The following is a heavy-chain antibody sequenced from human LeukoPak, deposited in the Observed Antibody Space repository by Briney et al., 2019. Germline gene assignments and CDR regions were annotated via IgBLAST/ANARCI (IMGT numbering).Heavy chain of an antibody. J-gene: IGHJ1*01. D-gene: IGHD2-15*01. Sequence: GGSLRLSCAASGFTFSSYSMNWVRQAPGKGLEWVSSISSSSSYIYYADSVKGRFTIPRDNAKNSLYLQMNSLRAEDTAVYYCARDPPLGYCSGGSCDEYFQHWGQGTLVTVSS. CDR1: GFTFSSYS. CDR2: ISSSSSYI. CDR3: ARDPPLGYCSGGSCDEYFQH. V-gene: IGHV3-21*01.